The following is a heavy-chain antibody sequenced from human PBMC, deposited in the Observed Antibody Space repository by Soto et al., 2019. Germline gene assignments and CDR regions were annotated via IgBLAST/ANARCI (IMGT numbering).Heavy chain of an antibody. J-gene: IGHJ4*02. Sequence: DVQLVESGGVVVQPGGSLRLSCAASGFTFDDYTMHWVRQAPGKGLEWVSLISWDGGSTYYADSVKGRFTISRDNSKNSLYLQMNSLRTEDTALYYCAKSVHYYDSSGYYYFDYWGQGTLVTVSS. CDR2: ISWDGGST. CDR3: AKSVHYYDSSGYYYFDY. V-gene: IGHV3-43*01. CDR1: GFTFDDYT. D-gene: IGHD3-22*01.